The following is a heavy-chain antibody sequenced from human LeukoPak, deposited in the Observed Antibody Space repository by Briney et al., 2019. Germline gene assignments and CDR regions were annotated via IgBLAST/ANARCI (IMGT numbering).Heavy chain of an antibody. CDR1: GGSFSGYY. V-gene: IGHV4-34*01. J-gene: IGHJ6*04. Sequence: NASETLSLTCAVYGGSFSGYYWSWIRQPPGKGLEWIGEINHSGSTNYNPSLKSRVTISVDTSKNQLSLKLSSVTAADTAVYYCARGPTGPSDVWGKGPTVTVSS. CDR3: ARGPTGPSDV. CDR2: INHSGST.